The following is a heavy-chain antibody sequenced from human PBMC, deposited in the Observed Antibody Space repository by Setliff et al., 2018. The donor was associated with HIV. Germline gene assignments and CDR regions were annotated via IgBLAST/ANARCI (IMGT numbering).Heavy chain of an antibody. CDR1: GGTFSNYP. V-gene: IGHV1-69*08. CDR3: ARDAGYSGYVLDY. J-gene: IGHJ4*02. Sequence: SVKVSCKASGGTFSNYPISCVRQAPGQGLEWMGKISPALGTADYAQKFQGRVTITADQSTRTVYMELSSLRSEDTAVYYCARDAGYSGYVLDYWGQGTGVTVSS. CDR2: ISPALGTA. D-gene: IGHD5-12*01.